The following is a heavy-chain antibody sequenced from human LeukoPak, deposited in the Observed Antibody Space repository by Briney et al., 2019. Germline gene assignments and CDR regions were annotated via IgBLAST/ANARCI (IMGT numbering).Heavy chain of an antibody. CDR1: GFTFSSYS. D-gene: IGHD3-9*01. CDR2: ISSGSSYI. Sequence: KSGGSLRLSCAASGFTFSSYSMNWVRQAPGKGLEWVSSISSGSSYIYYADSVKGRFTISRDNAKNSLYLQMNSLRAEDTAVYYCARGNDWRVRWFDPWGQGTLVTVSS. J-gene: IGHJ5*02. V-gene: IGHV3-21*01. CDR3: ARGNDWRVRWFDP.